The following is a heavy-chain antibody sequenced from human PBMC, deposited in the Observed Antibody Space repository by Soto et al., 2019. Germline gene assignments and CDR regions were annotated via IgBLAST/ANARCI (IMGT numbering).Heavy chain of an antibody. CDR1: GYTFTSYD. V-gene: IGHV1-8*01. CDR3: TSGKRLDP. Sequence: QVQLVQSGAEVKKPGASVRVSCKASGYTFTSYDINWVRQATGQGLEWMGWMNPNSGNTGYAQKFKGRVIMTRDTAISTAYMELSSLTSEDTAVYYCTSGKRLDPWGQGTLVTVSS. CDR2: MNPNSGNT. J-gene: IGHJ5*02.